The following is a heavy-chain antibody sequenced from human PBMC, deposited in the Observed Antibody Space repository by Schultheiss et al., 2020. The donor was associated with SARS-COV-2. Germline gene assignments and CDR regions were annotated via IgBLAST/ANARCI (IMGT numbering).Heavy chain of an antibody. CDR2: IYYSGST. D-gene: IGHD1-26*01. Sequence: SQTLSLTCAVSGYSISSGYYWSWIRQPPGKGLEWIGYIYYSGSTNYNPSLESRVTISVDTSKNQLSLKMRSVSAADTAVYYCARPHEGDYAFDIWGQGTVVTVSS. V-gene: IGHV4-61*01. J-gene: IGHJ3*02. CDR1: GYSISSGYY. CDR3: ARPHEGDYAFDI.